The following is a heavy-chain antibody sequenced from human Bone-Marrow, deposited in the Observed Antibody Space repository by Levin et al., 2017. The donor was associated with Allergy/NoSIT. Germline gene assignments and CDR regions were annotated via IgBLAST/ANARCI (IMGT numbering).Heavy chain of an antibody. CDR3: ARERGDFYDTSTFHSNFDY. J-gene: IGHJ4*02. D-gene: IGHD3-22*01. Sequence: GASVKVSCKASGDSFTSSTLSWVRQAPGQGLEWVGRVIPLLGVPDYAQKFQGRVTISAVTSTSTVYMELNNLRSEDTAVYFCARERGDFYDTSTFHSNFDYWGQGTLVTVSS. CDR2: VIPLLGVP. V-gene: IGHV1-69*04. CDR1: GDSFTSST.